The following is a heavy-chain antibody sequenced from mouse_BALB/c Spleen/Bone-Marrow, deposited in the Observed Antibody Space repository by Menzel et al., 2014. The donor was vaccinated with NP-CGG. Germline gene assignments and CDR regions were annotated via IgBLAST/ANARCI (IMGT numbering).Heavy chain of an antibody. CDR3: ARELSWYFDV. V-gene: IGHV1S29*02. Sequence: VQLQQSGPGLVKPGASVKISCKASGYTFTDYNMHWVKQSHGKSLEWIGYIYPYNGGTGYNQKFKSKATLTVDNSSSTAYMELRSLTSEDSAVYYCARELSWYFDVWGAGTTVTVSS. CDR2: IYPYNGGT. CDR1: GYTFTDYN. D-gene: IGHD1-1*02. J-gene: IGHJ1*01.